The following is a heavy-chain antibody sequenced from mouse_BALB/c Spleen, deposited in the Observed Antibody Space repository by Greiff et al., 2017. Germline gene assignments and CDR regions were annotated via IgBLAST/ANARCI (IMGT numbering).Heavy chain of an antibody. D-gene: IGHD2-10*02. Sequence: EVKLMESGPGLVKPSQSLSLTCTVTGYSITSDYAWNWIRQFPGNKLEWMGYISYSGSTSYNPSLKSRISITRDTSKNQFFLQLNSVTTEDTATYYCARSKYGAWFAYWGQGTLVTVSA. J-gene: IGHJ3*01. CDR2: ISYSGST. V-gene: IGHV3-2*02. CDR1: GYSITSDYA. CDR3: ARSKYGAWFAY.